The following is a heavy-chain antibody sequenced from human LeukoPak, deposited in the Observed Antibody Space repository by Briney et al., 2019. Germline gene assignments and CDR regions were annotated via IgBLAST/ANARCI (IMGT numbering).Heavy chain of an antibody. J-gene: IGHJ3*02. D-gene: IGHD2-21*02. CDR1: GFTFSSYE. Sequence: GGSLRLSCAASGFTFSSYEMNWVRQAPGKGLERVSYISSSGSTIYYADSVKGRLTISRDNAKNYMYLQMNSLRAEDTAVYYCARVTYCGGDCYFAFDIWGQGTMVTVSS. CDR2: ISSSGSTI. V-gene: IGHV3-48*03. CDR3: ARVTYCGGDCYFAFDI.